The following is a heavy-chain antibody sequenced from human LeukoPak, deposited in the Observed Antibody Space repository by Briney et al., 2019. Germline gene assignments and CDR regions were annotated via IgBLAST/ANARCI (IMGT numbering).Heavy chain of an antibody. V-gene: IGHV4-39*07. Sequence: SETLSLTCTVSGGSISGSSSYWGWVRQPPGKGLEWIGSIYYSGSTYYNPSLKSRVTVSVDTSKNQFSLKLSSVTAAVTAVYYSARGRSSMVRGYYYYYMDVWGKGTTVTISS. CDR2: IYYSGST. D-gene: IGHD3-10*01. CDR1: GGSISGSSSY. CDR3: ARGRSSMVRGYYYYYMDV. J-gene: IGHJ6*03.